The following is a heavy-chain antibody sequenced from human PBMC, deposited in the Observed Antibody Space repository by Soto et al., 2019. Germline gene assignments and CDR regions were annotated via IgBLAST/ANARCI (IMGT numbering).Heavy chain of an antibody. CDR1: GYTFTSYG. V-gene: IGHV1-18*01. J-gene: IGHJ4*02. D-gene: IGHD5-12*01. CDR2: ISAYNGNT. Sequence: QVQLVQSGAEVKKPGASVKVSCKASGYTFTSYGISWVRQAPGQGLEWMGWISAYNGNTNYAQKLQGRVTMTTDTATSTADMELRSLRSDDTAVYYCARDGSAYSGYDYGRFDYRGQGTLVTVSS. CDR3: ARDGSAYSGYDYGRFDY.